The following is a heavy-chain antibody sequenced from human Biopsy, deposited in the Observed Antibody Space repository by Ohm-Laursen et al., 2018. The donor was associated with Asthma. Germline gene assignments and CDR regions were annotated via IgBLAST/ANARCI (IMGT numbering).Heavy chain of an antibody. Sequence: ASVKVSCKTSGYTFNSAGITWVRQAPGRGLEWMGWISVYNGNTKVAQKLQDRVTMITDTSTSTAYMELRSPRSDDTAVYFCARAVDYSHYYGIDVWGQGTTVTVS. CDR1: GYTFNSAG. CDR2: ISVYNGNT. V-gene: IGHV1-18*01. J-gene: IGHJ6*02. CDR3: ARAVDYSHYYGIDV. D-gene: IGHD3-10*01.